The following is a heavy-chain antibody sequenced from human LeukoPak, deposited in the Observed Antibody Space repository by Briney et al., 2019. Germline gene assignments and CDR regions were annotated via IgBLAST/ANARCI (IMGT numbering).Heavy chain of an antibody. V-gene: IGHV1-69*02. CDR3: ARLYNWFDP. Sequence: GASVTVSFKVSGYTLTELSMHWVRQAPGQGLEWMGRIIPILGIANYAQKFQGRVTITADKSTSTAYMELSSLRSEDTAVYYCARLYNWFDPWGQGTLVTVSS. J-gene: IGHJ5*02. CDR1: GYTLTELS. CDR2: IIPILGIA.